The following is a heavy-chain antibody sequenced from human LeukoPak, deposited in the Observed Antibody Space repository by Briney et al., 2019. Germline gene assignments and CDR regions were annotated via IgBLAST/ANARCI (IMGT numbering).Heavy chain of an antibody. D-gene: IGHD2-2*01. CDR1: GCTLSTYA. V-gene: IGHV3-23*05. Sequence: GALRLTCAASGCTLSTYAMSWLRQAPGKGLEWVSAINFSGNNTFYSDSVKGRFTLSRDTSKNTLYLQMHSLTPQDTAQYFLSRDAIYCSSSHNCYRLGFGSWGQGNVVTVS. J-gene: IGHJ4*02. CDR3: SRDAIYCSSSHNCYRLGFGS. CDR2: INFSGNNT.